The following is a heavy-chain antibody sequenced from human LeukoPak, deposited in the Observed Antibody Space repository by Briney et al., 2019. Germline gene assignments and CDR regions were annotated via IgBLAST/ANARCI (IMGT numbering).Heavy chain of an antibody. V-gene: IGHV3-33*01. Sequence: GGSLRLSCAASGFTFSSYGMHWVRQAPGKGLEWVAVIWYDGSSKYYADSVKGRFTISRDNSKNTLYLQMNSLRAEDTAVYYCARENSSSGYYYGMDVWGQGTTVTVSS. CDR2: IWYDGSSK. D-gene: IGHD6-6*01. CDR1: GFTFSSYG. J-gene: IGHJ6*02. CDR3: ARENSSSGYYYGMDV.